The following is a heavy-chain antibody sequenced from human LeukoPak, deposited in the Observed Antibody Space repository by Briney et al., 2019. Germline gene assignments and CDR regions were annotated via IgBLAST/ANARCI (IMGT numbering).Heavy chain of an antibody. D-gene: IGHD3-10*01. CDR2: INRDGSST. CDR3: ARRFGEVGLYYYYYMDV. V-gene: IGHV3-74*01. CDR1: GFTFSSYW. Sequence: GGSLRLSCAASGFTFSSYWMHWVRQAPGKGLVWVSRINRDGSSTSYADSVKGRFTISRDNAKNTLYLQMSSLRAEDTAVYYCARRFGEVGLYYYYYMDVWGKGTTVTVSS. J-gene: IGHJ6*03.